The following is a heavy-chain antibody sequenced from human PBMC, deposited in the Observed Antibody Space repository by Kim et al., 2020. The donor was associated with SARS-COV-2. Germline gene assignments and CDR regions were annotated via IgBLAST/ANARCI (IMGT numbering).Heavy chain of an antibody. CDR2: ISGSGGST. V-gene: IGHV3-23*01. CDR3: AKDRGYCSGGSCYSSFDY. J-gene: IGHJ4*02. CDR1: GFTFSSYA. Sequence: GGSLRLSCAASGFTFSSYAMSWVRQAPGKGLEWVSAISGSGGSTYYADSVKGRFTISRDNSKNTLYLQMNSLRAEYTAVYYCAKDRGYCSGGSCYSSFDYWGQGTLVTVSS. D-gene: IGHD2-15*01.